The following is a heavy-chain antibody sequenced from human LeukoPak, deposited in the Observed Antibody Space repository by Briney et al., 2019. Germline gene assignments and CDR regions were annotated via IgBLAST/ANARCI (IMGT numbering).Heavy chain of an antibody. CDR3: ASVGGNGHFDY. J-gene: IGHJ4*02. CDR2: ISSGSGTI. Sequence: PGGSLRLSCAASGFTFSNCNMNWVRQAPGKGLEWVSYISSGSGTIYYADSVKGRFTISRDNFKNTLYLQMNSLRAEDTAVYYCASVGGNGHFDYWGQGTLVTVSS. D-gene: IGHD4-23*01. CDR1: GFTFSNCN. V-gene: IGHV3-48*01.